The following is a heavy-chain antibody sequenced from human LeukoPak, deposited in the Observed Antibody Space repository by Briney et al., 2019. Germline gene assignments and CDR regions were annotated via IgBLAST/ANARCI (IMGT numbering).Heavy chain of an antibody. J-gene: IGHJ6*02. Sequence: SETLSLTCAVYGGSFSGYYWSWIRQPPGKGLEWIGEINHSGSTNYNPSLKSRVTISVDTSKNQFSLKLSSVTAADTAVYYCARRLLIYYYYYGTDVWGQGTTVTVSS. CDR3: ARRLLIYYYYYGTDV. CDR2: INHSGST. V-gene: IGHV4-34*01. CDR1: GGSFSGYY.